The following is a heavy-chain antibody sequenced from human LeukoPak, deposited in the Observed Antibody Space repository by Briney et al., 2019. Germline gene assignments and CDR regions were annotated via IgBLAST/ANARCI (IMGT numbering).Heavy chain of an antibody. Sequence: AGSLRLSCAASGFTFSSFSMSWVRQTPGKGLEWVSTISGSGGSTYYAYSVKGRFTISRDNSKNTLYLQMNSLRVEDTAMYYCTKGGSSDLWGHLDWWGQGTLVTVSS. CDR3: TKGGSSDLWGHLDW. D-gene: IGHD2-15*01. CDR2: ISGSGGST. J-gene: IGHJ4*02. V-gene: IGHV3-23*01. CDR1: GFTFSSFS.